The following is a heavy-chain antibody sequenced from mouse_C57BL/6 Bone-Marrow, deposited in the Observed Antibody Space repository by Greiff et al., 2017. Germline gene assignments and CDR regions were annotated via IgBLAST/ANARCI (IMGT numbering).Heavy chain of an antibody. CDR1: GYAFSSSW. CDR2: IYPGDGDT. J-gene: IGHJ2*01. CDR3: ATPITTVGGYFDY. D-gene: IGHD1-1*01. Sequence: QVQLKESGPELVKPGASVKISCKASGYAFSSSWMNWVKQRPGKGLEWIGRIYPGDGDTNYNGKFKGKATLTADKSSSTAYMQLSSLTSEDSAVYFCATPITTVGGYFDYWGQGTTLTVSS. V-gene: IGHV1-82*01.